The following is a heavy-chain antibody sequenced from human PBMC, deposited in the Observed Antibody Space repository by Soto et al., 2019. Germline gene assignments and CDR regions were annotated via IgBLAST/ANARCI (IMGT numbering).Heavy chain of an antibody. V-gene: IGHV4-30-4*01. D-gene: IGHD3-22*01. CDR3: ARVYYYDSSGYYSSPVFDY. J-gene: IGHJ4*02. Sequence: SETLSLTCTVSGGSISSGDYYWRWIRQPPGKGLEWIGYIYYSGSTYYNPSLKSRVTISVDTSKNQFSLKLSSVTAADTAVYYCARVYYYDSSGYYSSPVFDYWGQGTLVTVSS. CDR1: GGSISSGDYY. CDR2: IYYSGST.